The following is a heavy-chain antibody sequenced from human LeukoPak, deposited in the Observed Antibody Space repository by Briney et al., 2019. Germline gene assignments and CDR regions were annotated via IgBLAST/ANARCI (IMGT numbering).Heavy chain of an antibody. J-gene: IGHJ3*02. Sequence: PGGSLRLSCAASGFTFSSYGMHWVRQAPGKGLEWVAVISYDGSNKYYADSVKGRFTISRDNSKNTLYLQMNSLRAEDTAVYYCASLGPMYYYGSGSYYNPDDAFDIWGQGTMVTVSS. D-gene: IGHD3-10*01. V-gene: IGHV3-30*03. CDR2: ISYDGSNK. CDR1: GFTFSSYG. CDR3: ASLGPMYYYGSGSYYNPDDAFDI.